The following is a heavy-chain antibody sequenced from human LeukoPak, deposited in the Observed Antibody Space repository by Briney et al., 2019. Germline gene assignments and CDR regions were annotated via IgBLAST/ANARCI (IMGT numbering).Heavy chain of an antibody. CDR2: IYYGETT. Sequence: SETLSLTCTVSGASISSSNFYWDWIRQSPGKGLEWIGNIYYGETTSYNPSLKSRVTISVDTSKNQFSLKLSSVTAADTAVYYCARRGGFTRLSSWLVLLHNWFDPWGQGTLVTVSS. CDR3: ARRGGFTRLSSWLVLLHNWFDP. CDR1: GASISSSNFY. V-gene: IGHV4-39*07. J-gene: IGHJ5*02. D-gene: IGHD6-19*01.